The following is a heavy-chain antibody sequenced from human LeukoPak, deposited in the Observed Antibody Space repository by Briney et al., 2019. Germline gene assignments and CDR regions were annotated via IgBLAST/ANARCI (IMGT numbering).Heavy chain of an antibody. V-gene: IGHV1-2*02. CDR2: INPNTGGT. CDR3: VRVVRRAAAHAGNWFDP. J-gene: IGHJ5*02. D-gene: IGHD6-13*01. Sequence: ASVKVSCNASGYTFTGYYMHWVRQAPGQGLEWMGWINPNTGGTDYIQKFQGRVTMTRDTSISTAYMELNSLKSDDTAVYYCVRVVRRAAAHAGNWFDPWGQGTLVTVSS. CDR1: GYTFTGYY.